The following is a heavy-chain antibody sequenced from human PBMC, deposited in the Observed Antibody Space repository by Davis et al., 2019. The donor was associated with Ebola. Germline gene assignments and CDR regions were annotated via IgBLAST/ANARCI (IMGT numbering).Heavy chain of an antibody. CDR1: GDSVSGSSVPA. Sequence: HSQTLSLTCVISGDSVSGSSVPAWNWIRQSPSRGLEWLGRTYFSSKWFEDYAVSVKSRIIINPDTSKNQLSLQLNSVTPEDTAVYYCARGWLRTGFDIWGQGTMVTVSS. J-gene: IGHJ3*02. CDR2: TYFSSKWFE. V-gene: IGHV6-1*01. CDR3: ARGWLRTGFDI. D-gene: IGHD3/OR15-3a*01.